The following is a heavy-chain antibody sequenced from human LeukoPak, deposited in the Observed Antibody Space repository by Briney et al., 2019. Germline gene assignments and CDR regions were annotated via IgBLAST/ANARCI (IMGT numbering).Heavy chain of an antibody. V-gene: IGHV4-39*07. Sequence: SETLSLTCTVSGGSISSSSYYWGWIRQPPGKGLEWIGSIYYSGSTYYNPSLKSRVTISGDTSKNQFSLKLSSVTAADTAVYYCARVDAWGAFDIWGQGTMVTVSS. CDR1: GGSISSSSYY. CDR2: IYYSGST. J-gene: IGHJ3*02. D-gene: IGHD7-27*01. CDR3: ARVDAWGAFDI.